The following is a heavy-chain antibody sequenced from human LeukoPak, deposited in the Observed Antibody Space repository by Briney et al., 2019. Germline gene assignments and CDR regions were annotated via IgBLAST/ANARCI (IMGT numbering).Heavy chain of an antibody. CDR3: TKDAQRGFDYSNSLES. CDR1: GFTFSRYA. J-gene: IGHJ4*01. D-gene: IGHD4-11*01. V-gene: IGHV3-33*03. CDR2: IWNDGSDK. Sequence: GGSRRLSCVTSGFTFSRYAMHWVRQAPGKGLEWVAVIWNDGSDKYYGDSVKGRFTISRDKAKKTGYMQMNSLRAQETAVYYSTKDAQRGFDYSNSLESWGQRALVTVSS.